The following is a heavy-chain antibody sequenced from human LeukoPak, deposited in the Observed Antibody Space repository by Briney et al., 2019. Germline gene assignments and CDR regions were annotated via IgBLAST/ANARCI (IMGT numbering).Heavy chain of an antibody. CDR1: GFTFSSYS. CDR2: ISSSTSYI. J-gene: IGHJ4*02. V-gene: IGHV3-21*04. D-gene: IGHD3-3*01. Sequence: GGSLRLSCAASGFTFSSYSMNWIRQAPGKRLEWVSSISSSTSYIYYADSVKGRFTISKDNAKNSLYLQMNSLRAEDTALYYCAKGLSITIFGVVTAFDYRGQGTLVTVSS. CDR3: AKGLSITIFGVVTAFDY.